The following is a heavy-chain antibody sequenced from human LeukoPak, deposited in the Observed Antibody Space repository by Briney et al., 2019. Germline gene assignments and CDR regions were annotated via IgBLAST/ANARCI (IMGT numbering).Heavy chain of an antibody. D-gene: IGHD3-3*01. CDR3: ARGPPRGIWSGDDASDI. CDR1: GGSFSGYY. J-gene: IGHJ3*02. Sequence: SETLSLTCAVYGGSFSGYYWSWIRQPPGKGLEWIGEINHSGSTNYNPSLKSRVTISVDTSKNQFSLKLSSVTAADTAVYYCARGPPRGIWSGDDASDIWGQGTMVTVSS. V-gene: IGHV4-34*01. CDR2: INHSGST.